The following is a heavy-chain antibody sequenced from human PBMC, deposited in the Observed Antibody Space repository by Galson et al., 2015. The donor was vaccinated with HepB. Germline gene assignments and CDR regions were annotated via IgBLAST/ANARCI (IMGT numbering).Heavy chain of an antibody. CDR3: ARDSVVLPRSFYYYGMDV. D-gene: IGHD2-2*01. CDR1: GGSISSYY. V-gene: IGHV4-59*01. Sequence: ETLSLTCTVSGGSISSYYWSWIRQPPGKGLEWIGYIYYSGSTNYNPSLKSRVTISVDTSKNQFSLKLSSVTAADTAVYYCARDSVVLPRSFYYYGMDVWGQGTTVTVSS. J-gene: IGHJ6*02. CDR2: IYYSGST.